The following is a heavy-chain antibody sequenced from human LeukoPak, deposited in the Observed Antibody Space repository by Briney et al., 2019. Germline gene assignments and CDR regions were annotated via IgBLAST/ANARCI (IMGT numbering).Heavy chain of an antibody. D-gene: IGHD2/OR15-2a*01. Sequence: GGSLRLSCAASGFTFDDYAVNWVRQAPGKGLEWVSSISSSSSYIYSADSVKGRFTISRDNAKNSLYLQMNSLRAEDTAVYYCARDLSDYWGQGTLVTVSS. CDR3: ARDLSDY. CDR2: ISSSSSYI. V-gene: IGHV3-21*01. J-gene: IGHJ4*02. CDR1: GFTFDDYA.